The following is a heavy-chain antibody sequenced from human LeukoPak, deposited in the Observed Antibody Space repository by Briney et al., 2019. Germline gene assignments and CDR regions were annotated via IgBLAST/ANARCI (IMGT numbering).Heavy chain of an antibody. CDR2: ISYDGSNR. Sequence: PGRSLRLSCAASGFTFSNYGMHWVRQAPGKGPEWVAVISYDGSNRYCADSVKGRFTISRDNSKNMLYLQMNSLRAEDTAVYYCAKSQYSRDGGFDYWGQGTLVTVSS. J-gene: IGHJ4*02. D-gene: IGHD2-15*01. CDR3: AKSQYSRDGGFDY. V-gene: IGHV3-30*18. CDR1: GFTFSNYG.